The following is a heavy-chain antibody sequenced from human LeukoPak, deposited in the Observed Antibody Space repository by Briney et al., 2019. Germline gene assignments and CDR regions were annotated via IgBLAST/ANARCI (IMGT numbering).Heavy chain of an antibody. CDR3: ARIPGYI. Sequence: ESAPALVQPTQPLTLTFTFSGFSLSTSGMFVSWIRQPPGKALESLAQSDWDDDKYYPTSLKTRLTISKDTSKNQSVLTMTNMDPVDTATYYCARIPGYIWGQGTMVTVSS. J-gene: IGHJ3*02. V-gene: IGHV2-70*01. CDR2: SDWDDDK. CDR1: GFSLSTSGMF.